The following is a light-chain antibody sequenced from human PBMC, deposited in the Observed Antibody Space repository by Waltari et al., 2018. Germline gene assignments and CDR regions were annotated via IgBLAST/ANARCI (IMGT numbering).Light chain of an antibody. J-gene: IGKJ4*01. Sequence: IVLTQSPATLSLSPGERATLSCRASQSVTTYLAWYQLNPGQAPSLLIYDASNRSTGVPARCSGSGSGADFTLTISSLEPEEFAVYYCQQRSRWPTFGGGTKVEIK. CDR1: QSVTTY. CDR3: QQRSRWPT. V-gene: IGKV3-11*01. CDR2: DAS.